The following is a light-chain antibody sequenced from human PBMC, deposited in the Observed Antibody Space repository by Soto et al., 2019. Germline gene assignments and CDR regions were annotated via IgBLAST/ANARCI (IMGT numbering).Light chain of an antibody. CDR1: SSEVGSYNL. CDR2: EDS. J-gene: IGLJ1*01. V-gene: IGLV2-23*01. Sequence: QSALTQPASVSGSPGQSITISCTGTSSEVGSYNLVSWYQQHPGKAPKLMIYEDSKRPSGVSTRFSGSKSGNTASLTISVLQAEDEADYYCCSYAGSGTYVFGTGTKVTVL. CDR3: CSYAGSGTYV.